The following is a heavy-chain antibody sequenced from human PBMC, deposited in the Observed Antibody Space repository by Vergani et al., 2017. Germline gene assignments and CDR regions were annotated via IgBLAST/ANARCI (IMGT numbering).Heavy chain of an antibody. CDR3: AREDTYYYGSGSFPPDY. J-gene: IGHJ4*02. Sequence: QVQLVQSGAEVKKPGASVKVSCKASGYTFTSYGISWVRQAPGQGLEWMGWISAYNGNTNYAQKLQGRVTMTTDTSTSTAYMELRSLRSDDTAVDYCAREDTYYYGSGSFPPDYWGQGTLVTVSS. V-gene: IGHV1-18*01. CDR2: ISAYNGNT. CDR1: GYTFTSYG. D-gene: IGHD3-10*01.